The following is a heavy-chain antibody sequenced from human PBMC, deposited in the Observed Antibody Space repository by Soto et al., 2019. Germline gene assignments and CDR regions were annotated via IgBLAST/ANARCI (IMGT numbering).Heavy chain of an antibody. Sequence: SETLSLTCAVSGGSISSSNWWSWVRRPPGKGLEWIGEIYHSGSTNYNPSLKSRVTISVDKSKSQFSLKLSSVTAADTAVYYCARTYYGSGSSSHWGQGTLVTVSS. CDR2: IYHSGST. V-gene: IGHV4-4*02. CDR3: ARTYYGSGSSSH. J-gene: IGHJ4*02. CDR1: GGSISSSNW. D-gene: IGHD3-10*01.